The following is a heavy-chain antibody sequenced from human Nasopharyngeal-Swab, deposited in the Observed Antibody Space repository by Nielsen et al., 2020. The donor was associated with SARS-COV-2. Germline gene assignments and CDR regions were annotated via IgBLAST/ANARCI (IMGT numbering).Heavy chain of an antibody. J-gene: IGHJ3*02. V-gene: IGHV3-30*18. CDR2: ISYDGSNK. CDR3: AKGNPWELPPFDI. D-gene: IGHD1-26*01. Sequence: VRQAPGKGLEWVAVISYDGSNKYYADSVKGRFTISRDNSKNTLYLQMNSLRAEDTAVYYCAKGNPWELPPFDIWGQGTMVTFSS.